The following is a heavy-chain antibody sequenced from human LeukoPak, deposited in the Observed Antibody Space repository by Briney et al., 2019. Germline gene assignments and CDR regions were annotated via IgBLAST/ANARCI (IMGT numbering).Heavy chain of an antibody. CDR3: ARERIAAAGSIDVFDI. J-gene: IGHJ3*02. CDR2: INPKSGGT. Sequence: ASVKVSCKASGYTFSDYYMHWVRQAPGQGLEWMGRINPKSGGTSYAQKFQGRVTMTRDTSISTAYKELSRLTSDDTVVYYCARERIAAAGSIDVFDIWGQGTMVTVSS. V-gene: IGHV1-2*05. CDR1: GYTFSDYY. D-gene: IGHD6-13*01.